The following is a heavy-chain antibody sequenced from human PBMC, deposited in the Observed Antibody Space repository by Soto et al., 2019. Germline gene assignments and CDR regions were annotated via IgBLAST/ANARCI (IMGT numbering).Heavy chain of an antibody. CDR2: IIPIFGTA. Sequence: QVQLVQSGAEVKKPGSSVKVSCKASGGTFSSYAISWVRQAPGQGLEWMGGIIPIFGTANYAQKFQGRVTITADESTSTAYMGLSSLRSEDTAVYYCAREGEGCSSTSCYIYDAFDIWGQGTMVTVSS. J-gene: IGHJ3*02. V-gene: IGHV1-69*01. CDR1: GGTFSSYA. D-gene: IGHD2-2*02. CDR3: AREGEGCSSTSCYIYDAFDI.